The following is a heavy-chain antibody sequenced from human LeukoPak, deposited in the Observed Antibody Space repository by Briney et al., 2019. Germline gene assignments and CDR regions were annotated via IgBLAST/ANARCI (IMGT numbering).Heavy chain of an antibody. J-gene: IGHJ4*02. Sequence: PGGSLRLSCAASGFTFSSYSMNWVRQAPGKGLEWVSYISSSRSTIYYADSVKGRFTISRDNSKNTLYLQMNSLRAEDTAVYYCAKDNVQYCGGDCYSPDFDYWGQGTLVTVSS. V-gene: IGHV3-48*01. CDR2: ISSSRSTI. CDR3: AKDNVQYCGGDCYSPDFDY. CDR1: GFTFSSYS. D-gene: IGHD2-21*02.